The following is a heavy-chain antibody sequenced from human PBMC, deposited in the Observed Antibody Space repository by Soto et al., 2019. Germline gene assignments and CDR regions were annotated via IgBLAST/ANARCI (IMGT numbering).Heavy chain of an antibody. V-gene: IGHV4-59*01. D-gene: IGHD2-21*02. CDR3: ARTALGWFDP. Sequence: SETLSLTCSVSGGSISSYYWSWIRQPPGKRLEWIGYIFYSGRSGSTNYNPSLKSRVTISVETSKHQLSLKLSSVTAADTAVYYCARTALGWFDPWGQGXLVTVSS. J-gene: IGHJ5*02. CDR2: IFYSGRSGST. CDR1: GGSISSYY.